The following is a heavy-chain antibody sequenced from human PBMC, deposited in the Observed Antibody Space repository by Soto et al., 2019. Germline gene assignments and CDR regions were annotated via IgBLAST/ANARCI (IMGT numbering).Heavy chain of an antibody. Sequence: QITLTESGPTLVKPTQTLTLTCTFSGFSFSTSAVGVGWIRQPPGKALEWLALIYWDDDKRYSPFLKSRLTITKDTSTNQVVLTMTNMDPVDTGTYYFALLYWAASGTSYYFDYWGQGTLVTVSS. J-gene: IGHJ4*02. CDR1: GFSFSTSAVG. D-gene: IGHD6-13*01. CDR2: IYWDDDK. V-gene: IGHV2-5*02. CDR3: ALLYWAASGTSYYFDY.